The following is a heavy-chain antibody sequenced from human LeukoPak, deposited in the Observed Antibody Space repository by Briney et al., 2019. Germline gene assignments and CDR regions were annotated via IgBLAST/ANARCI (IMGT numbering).Heavy chain of an antibody. Sequence: EPLSLPCAVYGGSFSGYYWSWIRQPPGKGLEWIGEINHSGSTNYNPSLKSRVTISVDTSKNQFSLKLSSVTAADTAVYYCARGSVAMDIVATIPYFDYWGQGTLVTVSS. CDR1: GGSFSGYY. CDR2: INHSGST. V-gene: IGHV4-34*01. CDR3: ARGSVAMDIVATIPYFDY. D-gene: IGHD5-12*01. J-gene: IGHJ4*02.